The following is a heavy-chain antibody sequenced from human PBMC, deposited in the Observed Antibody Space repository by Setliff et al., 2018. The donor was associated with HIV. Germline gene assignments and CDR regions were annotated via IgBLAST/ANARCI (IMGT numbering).Heavy chain of an antibody. CDR3: ARDHRWGIVGATDAFDI. CDR1: GYTFTGNSDYY. Sequence: ASVKVSCKASGYTFTGNSDYYLHWVRQAPGQGPEWMGWINPYSGGTNYAQKFQGRVTMTRDTSISTAYMELSRLRSDDTAVYCCARDHRWGIVGATDAFDIWGQGTMVTVSS. D-gene: IGHD1-26*01. V-gene: IGHV1-2*02. J-gene: IGHJ3*02. CDR2: INPYSGGT.